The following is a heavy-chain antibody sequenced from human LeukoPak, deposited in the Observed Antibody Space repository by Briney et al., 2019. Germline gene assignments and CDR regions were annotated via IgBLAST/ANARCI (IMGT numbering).Heavy chain of an antibody. Sequence: PGGSLRLSCVDSGFTFSDHYMDWVRQAPGKGLEWIGRTRNKASSYTTEYAASVKGRFTISRDDSKTSLYLQMNSLKTEDTAVYYCTRVRGNGVYNLDYWGQGTLVTVSS. CDR1: GFTFSDHY. D-gene: IGHD5/OR15-5a*01. J-gene: IGHJ4*02. CDR2: TRNKASSYTT. CDR3: TRVRGNGVYNLDY. V-gene: IGHV3-72*01.